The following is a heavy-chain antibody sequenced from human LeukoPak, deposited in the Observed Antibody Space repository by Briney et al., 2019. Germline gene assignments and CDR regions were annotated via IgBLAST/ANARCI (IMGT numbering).Heavy chain of an antibody. J-gene: IGHJ6*03. Sequence: GDSLTISCKGSGYSFTSYWIGWVRQMPGKGLVWMGIIYPGDSDTRYSPSFQGQVTISADKSISTAYLQWSSLTASDTAMYYCARHVGLPYYYYMDVWGKGTTVTVSS. CDR2: IYPGDSDT. CDR1: GYSFTSYW. D-gene: IGHD1-26*01. CDR3: ARHVGLPYYYYMDV. V-gene: IGHV5-51*01.